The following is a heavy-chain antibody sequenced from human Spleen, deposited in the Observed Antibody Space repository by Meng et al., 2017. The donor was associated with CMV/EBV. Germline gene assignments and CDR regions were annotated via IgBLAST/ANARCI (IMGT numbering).Heavy chain of an antibody. D-gene: IGHD3-10*01. CDR3: AHRGRASYLFDY. CDR2: IYWNDYE. J-gene: IGHJ4*02. V-gene: IGHV2-5*01. CDR1: GFSLRTSGVG. Sequence: TFSGFSLRTSGVGVGWMRQPLGKALEWLALIYWNDYERYSPSLKSRLSITKDTSKKQVVLTMTNMDSVDTATDYCAHRGRASYLFDYWGQGTLVTVSS.